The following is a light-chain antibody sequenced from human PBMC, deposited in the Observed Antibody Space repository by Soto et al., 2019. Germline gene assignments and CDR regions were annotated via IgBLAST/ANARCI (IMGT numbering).Light chain of an antibody. CDR1: SSDVGSYNF. V-gene: IGLV2-8*01. J-gene: IGLJ2*01. CDR3: SSYAGSSILV. CDR2: EVT. Sequence: QSALTQPPSASGSPGQSVNISCTGTSSDVGSYNFVSWYQQQPGKAPKLIIYEVTKRPSGVPDRFSGSKSANTASLTVSGLQAEDEADYYCSSYAGSSILVFGGGTKVTVL.